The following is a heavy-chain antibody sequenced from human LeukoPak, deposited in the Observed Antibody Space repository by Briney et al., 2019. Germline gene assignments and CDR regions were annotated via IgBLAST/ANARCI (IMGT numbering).Heavy chain of an antibody. J-gene: IGHJ4*02. D-gene: IGHD3-22*01. CDR1: GFTVSSNY. V-gene: IGHV3-53*04. Sequence: GGSLRLSCAVSGFTVSSNYISWVRQAPGKGLEWVSIIYSGDNTYYADPVKGRFTISRHNSKNTVNLQMNGLRTEDTAVYYCSAQYDNGGFLYYWGQGTLVTVSS. CDR2: IYSGDNT. CDR3: SAQYDNGGFLYY.